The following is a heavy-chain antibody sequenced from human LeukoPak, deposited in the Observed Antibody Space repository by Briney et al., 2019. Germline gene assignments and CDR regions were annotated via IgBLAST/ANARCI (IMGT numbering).Heavy chain of an antibody. CDR2: IYYSGST. D-gene: IGHD4-23*01. V-gene: IGHV4-39*01. CDR3: ARLSGATAVGDY. Sequence: SETLSLTCTVSGGSISSSSYYWGWIRQPPGKGLEWIGSIYYSGSTYYNPSLKSRVTISVDTSKNQFSLKPSSVTAADTAVYYCARLSGATAVGDYWGQGTLVTVSS. J-gene: IGHJ4*02. CDR1: GGSISSSSYY.